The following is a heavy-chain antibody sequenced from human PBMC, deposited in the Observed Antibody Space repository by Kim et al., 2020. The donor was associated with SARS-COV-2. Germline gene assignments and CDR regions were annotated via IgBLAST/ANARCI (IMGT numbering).Heavy chain of an antibody. CDR2: ISYDGSNK. V-gene: IGHV3-30*04. CDR1: GFTFSSYA. J-gene: IGHJ6*01. Sequence: GGSLRLSCAASGFTFSSYAIHWVRQAPGKGLEWVAVISYDGSNKYYADSVKGRFTISRDNSKNTLYLQMNSLRAEDTAVYYCARVGYSSGWYVNYYYYYG. CDR3: ARVGYSSGWYVNYYYYYG. D-gene: IGHD6-19*01.